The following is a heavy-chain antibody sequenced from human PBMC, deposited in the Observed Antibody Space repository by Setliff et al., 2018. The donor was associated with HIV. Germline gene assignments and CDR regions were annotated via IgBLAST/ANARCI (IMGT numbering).Heavy chain of an antibody. CDR1: GFTFSTYA. CDR3: ARKLRPGHGMDV. V-gene: IGHV3-23*01. CDR2: IGAVGTPT. D-gene: IGHD3-10*01. Sequence: GGSLRLSCAASGFTFSTYAMGWVRQAAGKGLEWVSTIGAVGTPTHCAESVKGRFSISRDNAENSLYLQMSSLRAEDTAVYYCARKLRPGHGMDVWGQGTTVTVSS. J-gene: IGHJ6*02.